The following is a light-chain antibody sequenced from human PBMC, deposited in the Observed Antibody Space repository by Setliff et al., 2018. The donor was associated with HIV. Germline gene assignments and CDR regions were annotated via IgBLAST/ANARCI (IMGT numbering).Light chain of an antibody. J-gene: IGLJ1*01. Sequence: QSVLTQPRSVSGSLGQSVAISCSGSSSDVGAYNHVSWYQQYPGKAPTLIIHDVYQRPSGVPDRFSGSKSGNTASLTLSGLRAEDEADYYCYSYATRSYVFGTGTKVTVL. CDR1: SSDVGAYNH. V-gene: IGLV2-11*01. CDR2: DVY. CDR3: YSYATRSYV.